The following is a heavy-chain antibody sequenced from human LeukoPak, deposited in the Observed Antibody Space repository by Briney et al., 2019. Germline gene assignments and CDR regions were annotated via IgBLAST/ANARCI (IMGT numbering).Heavy chain of an antibody. J-gene: IGHJ4*02. Sequence: GGSLRLSCAASGFTFDDYAMHWVRQAPGKGLEWVSGISWNSGSIGYADSVKGRFTISRDNAKNSLYLQMNSLRAEDTALYYCAKDRFSSSWYYFDYWGQGTLVTVSS. V-gene: IGHV3-9*01. CDR3: AKDRFSSSWYYFDY. D-gene: IGHD6-13*01. CDR1: GFTFDDYA. CDR2: ISWNSGSI.